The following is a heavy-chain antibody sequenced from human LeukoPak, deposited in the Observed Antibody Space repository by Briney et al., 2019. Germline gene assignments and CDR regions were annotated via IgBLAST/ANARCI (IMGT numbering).Heavy chain of an antibody. V-gene: IGHV1-46*01. J-gene: IGHJ3*02. Sequence: ASVKVSCKASGYTFTSYYMHWVRQAPGQGLEWMGIINPSGGSTSYAQKFQGRVTMTRDMSTSTVYMGLSSLRSEDTAVYYCARFLGGPDAFDIWGQGTMVTVSS. CDR3: ARFLGGPDAFDI. CDR2: INPSGGST. D-gene: IGHD1-26*01. CDR1: GYTFTSYY.